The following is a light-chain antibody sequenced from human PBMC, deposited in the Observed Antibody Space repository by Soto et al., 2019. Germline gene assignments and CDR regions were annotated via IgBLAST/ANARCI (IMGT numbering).Light chain of an antibody. V-gene: IGKV3-15*01. CDR1: QSIRTN. CDR3: QQYNNWPRT. Sequence: DIVMTQSPATLSVSQGERATLSCRASQSIRTNLAWYQHKPGQAPRLLIYGASTGATGVPARFSGSGSGTEFTLTIRSLQSEDFAAYYCQQYNNWPRTFGQGTKVDIK. CDR2: GAS. J-gene: IGKJ1*01.